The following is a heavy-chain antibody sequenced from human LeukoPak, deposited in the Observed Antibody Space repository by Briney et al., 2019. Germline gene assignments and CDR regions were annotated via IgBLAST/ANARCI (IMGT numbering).Heavy chain of an antibody. J-gene: IGHJ4*02. D-gene: IGHD3-9*01. CDR1: GDSFNNYG. CDR2: ISAYTGNT. V-gene: IGHV1-18*01. CDR3: ARCDLRYYDFAH. Sequence: ASVKVSCKTSGDSFNNYGLTWVRQAPGQGLEWMGWISAYTGNTNYARHLQGRVIMTTDTSTNTGFIELSGLRSDDTAVYYCARCDLRYYDFAHWGQGTLVTVSS.